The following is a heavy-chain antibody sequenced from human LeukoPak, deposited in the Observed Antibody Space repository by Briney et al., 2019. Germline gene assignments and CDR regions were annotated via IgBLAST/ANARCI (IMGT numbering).Heavy chain of an antibody. CDR1: GFTFSSYA. CDR3: ARDRFDVGAADYMDV. V-gene: IGHV3-30*01. J-gene: IGHJ6*03. CDR2: ISYDGSNK. D-gene: IGHD6-13*01. Sequence: GRSLRLSCAASGFTFSSYAMHWVRQAPGKGLEWVAVISYDGSNKYYADSVKGRFTISSDNSKNTLYLQMNSLRAEDTAVYYCARDRFDVGAADYMDVWGKGTTVTVSS.